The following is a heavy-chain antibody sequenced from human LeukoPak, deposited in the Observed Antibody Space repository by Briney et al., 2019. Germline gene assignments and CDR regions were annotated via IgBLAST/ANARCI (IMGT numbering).Heavy chain of an antibody. J-gene: IGHJ4*02. V-gene: IGHV3-48*02. CDR2: ISSSSTI. Sequence: GGSLRLSCAASGFTFSSYSMNWVRQAPGKGLEWVSYISSSSTIYYADSVKGRFTISRDNAKNSLYLQMNSLRDEDTAVYYCASTGRTDTYYFDYWGQGTLVTVSS. D-gene: IGHD1-1*01. CDR1: GFTFSSYS. CDR3: ASTGRTDTYYFDY.